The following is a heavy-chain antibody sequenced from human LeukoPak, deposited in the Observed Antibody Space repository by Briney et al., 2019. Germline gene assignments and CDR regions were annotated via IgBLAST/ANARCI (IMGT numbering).Heavy chain of an antibody. J-gene: IGHJ5*02. Sequence: ASVKVSCKASGYTFTGYYMHWVRQAPGQGLEWMGIINPSGGSTSYAQKFQGRVTMTRDMSTSTVYMELSSLRSEDTAVYYCASAYSSSWYSENWFDPWGQGTLVTVSS. D-gene: IGHD6-13*01. V-gene: IGHV1-46*01. CDR1: GYTFTGYY. CDR3: ASAYSSSWYSENWFDP. CDR2: INPSGGST.